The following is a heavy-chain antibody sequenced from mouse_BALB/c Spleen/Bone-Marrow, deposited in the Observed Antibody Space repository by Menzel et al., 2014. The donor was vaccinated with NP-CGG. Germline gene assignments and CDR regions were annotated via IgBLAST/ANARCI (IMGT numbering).Heavy chain of an antibody. V-gene: IGHV1S81*02. Sequence: QVQLQQPGAELVKPGASVKLSCKASGYTFTSYYIYWVKQRPGQGLEWIGGINPSNGVNNFNEKFKSKASLTVDKSSSTAYMQLSSLTSEDSAVYYCSRGGNFDVMDYWGQGTSVTVSS. CDR1: GYTFTSYY. CDR2: INPSNGVN. D-gene: IGHD2-1*01. CDR3: SRGGNFDVMDY. J-gene: IGHJ4*01.